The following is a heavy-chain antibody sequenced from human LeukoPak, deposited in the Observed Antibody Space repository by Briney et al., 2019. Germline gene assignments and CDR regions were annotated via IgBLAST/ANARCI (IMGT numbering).Heavy chain of an antibody. CDR1: GGTFSSYA. V-gene: IGHV1-69*04. CDR3: ARDGRGYSYGLNDY. CDR2: IIPILGIA. J-gene: IGHJ4*02. Sequence: ASVTVSCKASGGTFSSYAISWVRQAPGQGLEWMGRIIPILGIANYAQKFQGRVTITADKSTSTAYMELSSLRSEDTAVYYCARDGRGYSYGLNDYWGQGTLVTVSS. D-gene: IGHD5-18*01.